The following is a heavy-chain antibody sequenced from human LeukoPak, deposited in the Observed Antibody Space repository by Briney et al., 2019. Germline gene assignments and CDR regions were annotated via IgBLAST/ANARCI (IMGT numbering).Heavy chain of an antibody. V-gene: IGHV3-30-3*01. D-gene: IGHD3-10*01. CDR2: ISYDGSNK. CDR1: GFTFSSYA. Sequence: GGSLRLSCAASGFTFSSYAMHWVRQAPGKGLEWVAVISYDGSNKYYADSVKGRFTISRDNSKNTLYLQMNSLRAEDTAVYYCAREGNPFLWFGELGYWGQGTLVTVSS. CDR3: AREGNPFLWFGELGY. J-gene: IGHJ4*02.